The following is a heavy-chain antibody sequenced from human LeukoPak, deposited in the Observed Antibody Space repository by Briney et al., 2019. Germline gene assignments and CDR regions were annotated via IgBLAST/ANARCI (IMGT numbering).Heavy chain of an antibody. V-gene: IGHV4-34*01. J-gene: IGHJ4*02. Sequence: SGTLSLTRAVSVGSFRGYYWRWVRQPPRRGREWIGEIKYGGSTTYKPPLKSPGAISVDTSKKQCSLKMSSVTAAETAVYYCASGYWNYGRRYFDYWGQGTLVTVSS. CDR1: VGSFRGYY. D-gene: IGHD1-7*01. CDR3: ASGYWNYGRRYFDY. CDR2: IKYGGST.